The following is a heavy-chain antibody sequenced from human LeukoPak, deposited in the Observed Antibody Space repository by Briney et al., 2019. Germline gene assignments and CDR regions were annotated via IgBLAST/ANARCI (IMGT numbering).Heavy chain of an antibody. Sequence: GGSLRLSCAASGFTFSSYWMNWVRQAPGKGLEWVAYIKEDGSVKSYADSMKGRFTISRDNAKNSLYLQMNSLRAEDTAVYYCASSRLPGYWGQGTLVTVSS. J-gene: IGHJ4*02. CDR3: ASSRLPGY. CDR1: GFTFSSYW. CDR2: IKEDGSVK. V-gene: IGHV3-7*01.